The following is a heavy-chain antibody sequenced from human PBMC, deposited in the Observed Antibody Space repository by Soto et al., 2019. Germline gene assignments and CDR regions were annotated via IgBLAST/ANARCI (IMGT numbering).Heavy chain of an antibody. D-gene: IGHD3-22*01. V-gene: IGHV5-51*01. J-gene: IGHJ3*02. Sequence: GESLKISCKGSGYSFTSYWIGWVRQMPGKGLEWMGIIYPDDSDTRYSPSFQGQVTISADKSISTAYLQWSSLKASDTAMYYCARDARGYYYDSSGPPDAFDIWGQGTMVTVSS. CDR1: GYSFTSYW. CDR3: ARDARGYYYDSSGPPDAFDI. CDR2: IYPDDSDT.